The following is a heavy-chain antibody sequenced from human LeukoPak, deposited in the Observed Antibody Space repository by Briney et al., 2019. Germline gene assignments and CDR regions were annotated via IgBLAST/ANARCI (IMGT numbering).Heavy chain of an antibody. J-gene: IGHJ6*02. CDR1: GGTFSSYA. D-gene: IGHD5-18*01. V-gene: IGHV1-69*13. CDR2: IIPIFGTA. CDR3: ARGWIQLWTHYYYYYGMDV. Sequence: ASVKVSCKASGGTFSSYAISWVRQAPGQGLEWMAGIIPIFGTANYAQKFQGRVTITADESTSTAYMELSSLRSEDTAVYYCARGWIQLWTHYYYYYGMDVWGQGTTVTVSS.